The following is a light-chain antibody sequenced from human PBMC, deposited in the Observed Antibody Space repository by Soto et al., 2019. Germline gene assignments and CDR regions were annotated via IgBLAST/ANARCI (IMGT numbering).Light chain of an antibody. CDR1: QGVSSY. CDR2: DAS. J-gene: IGKJ2*01. CDR3: QQRSNWPRYT. Sequence: EIVLTQSPATLSLSPGERATLSCRASQGVSSYLAWYQQKPGQAPRLLIYDASNRATGIPARFSGSGSGTAITLTISSLEPEDFAVYYCQQRSNWPRYTFGQGTKLESK. V-gene: IGKV3-11*01.